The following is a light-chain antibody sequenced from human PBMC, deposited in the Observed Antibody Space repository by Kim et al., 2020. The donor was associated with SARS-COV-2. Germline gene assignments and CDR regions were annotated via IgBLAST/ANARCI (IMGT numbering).Light chain of an antibody. CDR3: NSRDTSGDLLV. J-gene: IGLJ3*02. Sequence: ALGQTVRITCQGDSLRRYYASWYQQKPGQGPILVFYGKNNRPSGIPERFSASSSGNTASLTISGAQAEDEADYFCNSRDTSGDLLVFGGGTQLTVL. CDR1: SLRRYY. CDR2: GKN. V-gene: IGLV3-19*01.